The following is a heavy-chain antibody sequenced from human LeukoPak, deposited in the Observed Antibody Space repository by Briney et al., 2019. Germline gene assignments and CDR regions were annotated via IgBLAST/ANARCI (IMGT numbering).Heavy chain of an antibody. V-gene: IGHV3-15*01. CDR1: GFTFSSYG. D-gene: IGHD6-6*01. J-gene: IGHJ4*02. CDR3: TRGYSSSSKADY. Sequence: PGGSLRLSCAASGFTFSSYGMHWVRQAPGKGLEWVGRIKSKTDGGTTDYAAPVKGRFTISRDDSKNTLYLQMNSLKTEDTAVYYCTRGYSSSSKADYWGQGTLVTVSS. CDR2: IKSKTDGGTT.